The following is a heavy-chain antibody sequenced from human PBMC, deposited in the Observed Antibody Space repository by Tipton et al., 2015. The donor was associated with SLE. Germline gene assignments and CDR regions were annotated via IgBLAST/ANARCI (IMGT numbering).Heavy chain of an antibody. V-gene: IGHV4-4*02. D-gene: IGHD3-9*01. CDR3: AREPRIGYYDILTGDY. CDR1: GGSISSSNW. Sequence: TLSLTCAVSGGSISSSNWWSWVRQPPGKGLEWIGEIYHSGSTNYNPSLKSRVTISVDTSKNQFSLKLSSVTAADTAVYYCAREPRIGYYDILTGDYWGQGTLVTVSS. CDR2: IYHSGST. J-gene: IGHJ4*02.